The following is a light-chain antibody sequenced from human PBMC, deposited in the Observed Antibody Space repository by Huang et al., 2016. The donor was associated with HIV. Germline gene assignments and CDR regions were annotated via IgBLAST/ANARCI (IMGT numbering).Light chain of an antibody. J-gene: IGKJ2*01. CDR3: QQYDNLHT. CDR2: DAS. CDR1: QDISNY. V-gene: IGKV1-33*01. Sequence: DIQMTQSPSSLSASVGDRVTITCQASQDISNYLNWYQQKPGKAPKLLIDDASKLETGVPSRFSGSRSGTHVTFTINNLQPEDIATYYCQQYDNLHTFGQGTKLEIK.